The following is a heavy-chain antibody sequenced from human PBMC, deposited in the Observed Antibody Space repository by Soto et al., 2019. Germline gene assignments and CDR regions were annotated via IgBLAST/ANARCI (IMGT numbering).Heavy chain of an antibody. CDR1: GGTFSSYT. CDR2: IIPILGIA. J-gene: IGHJ6*03. CDR3: ASAIAARPNSSYYYMDV. Sequence: SVKVSCKASGGTFSSYTISWVRQAPGQGLEWMGRIIPILGIANYAQKFQGRVTITADKSASTAYMELSSLRSEDTAVYYCASAIAARPNSSYYYMDVWAKGPTVTVSS. D-gene: IGHD6-6*01. V-gene: IGHV1-69*02.